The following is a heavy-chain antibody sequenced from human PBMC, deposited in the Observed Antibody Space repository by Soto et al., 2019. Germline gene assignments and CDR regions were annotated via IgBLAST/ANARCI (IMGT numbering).Heavy chain of an antibody. D-gene: IGHD1-26*01. CDR2: IKQDGSEK. CDR1: GFTFSSFW. Sequence: EVQLVESGGGLVQLGGSRRLSCAASGFTFSSFWMTWVRQAPGKGLEWVANIKQDGSEKYYVDSVKSRFTISRDNARNSLFLEMKSLRSEDTAVYSCVRDRSGSYLEGFDYWGQGTLVTVSS. CDR3: VRDRSGSYLEGFDY. V-gene: IGHV3-7*01. J-gene: IGHJ4*02.